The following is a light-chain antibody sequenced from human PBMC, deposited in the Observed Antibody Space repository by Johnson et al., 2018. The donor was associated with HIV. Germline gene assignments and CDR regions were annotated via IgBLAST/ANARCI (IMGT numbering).Light chain of an antibody. CDR1: SSNIGNNY. CDR3: GTWDNSLNVYV. J-gene: IGLJ1*01. CDR2: DNN. V-gene: IGLV1-51*01. Sequence: QSVLTQPPSVSAAPGQKVTISCSGSSSNIGNNYVSWYQQFPGTAPKLVIYDNNKRPSGIPDRFSGSKSGASATLDITGLQPGDEADYYCGTWDNSLNVYVFGTGTKVTVL.